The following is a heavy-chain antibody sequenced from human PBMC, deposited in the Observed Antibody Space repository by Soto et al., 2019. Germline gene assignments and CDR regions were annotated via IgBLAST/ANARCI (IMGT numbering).Heavy chain of an antibody. CDR1: GYTFTSYG. CDR2: INPSGGNT. V-gene: IGHV1-18*01. Sequence: ASVKVSCKASGYTFTSYGISWVRQAPGQGLEWMGIINPSGGNTNYAQSLQGRVTMTTDTSTSTAYMELRGLRSDDTAVYYCARVVVLIPSAMLDWFDPWGQGTLVTVSS. J-gene: IGHJ5*02. D-gene: IGHD2-2*01. CDR3: ARVVVLIPSAMLDWFDP.